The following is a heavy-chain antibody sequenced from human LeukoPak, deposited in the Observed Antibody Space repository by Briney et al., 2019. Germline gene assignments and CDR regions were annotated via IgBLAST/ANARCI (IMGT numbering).Heavy chain of an antibody. CDR2: INHSGST. CDR3: ARGGDPLGIAAAGTNGPYYYYYMDV. J-gene: IGHJ6*03. CDR1: GGSFSGYY. D-gene: IGHD6-13*01. V-gene: IGHV4-34*01. Sequence: SETLSLTCAVFGGSFSGYYWSWIRQPPGKGLEWIGEINHSGSTNYNPSLKSRVTISVDTSKNQFSLKLSSVTAADTAVYYCARGGDPLGIAAAGTNGPYYYYYMDVWGKGTTVTVSS.